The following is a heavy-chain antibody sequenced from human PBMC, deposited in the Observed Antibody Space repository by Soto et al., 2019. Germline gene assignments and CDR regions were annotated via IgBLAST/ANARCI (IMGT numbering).Heavy chain of an antibody. V-gene: IGHV4-31*03. J-gene: IGHJ4*03. CDR1: GDSIRGGGHY. Sequence: TLSLTCSVSGDSIRGGGHYWNWIRQFPGKGLEWIGYVYHSGSTHYNPSLRGRLTISIDTSKNQFSLRLISVTAADTALYYCARDTGLAPTVWGYWGHGTQVTVSS. D-gene: IGHD7-27*01. CDR2: VYHSGST. CDR3: ARDTGLAPTVWGY.